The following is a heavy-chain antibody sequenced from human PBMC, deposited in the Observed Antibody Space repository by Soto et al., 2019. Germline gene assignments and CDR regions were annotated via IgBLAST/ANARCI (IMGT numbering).Heavy chain of an antibody. CDR1: GFTFKESA. V-gene: IGHV3-23*01. CDR3: AKGRGSGWAWYFDN. CDR2: ISDTGAST. Sequence: PXGSLRLSCAASGFTFKESAMNWVRQAAGKGLEWVASISDTGASTCYAESVRGRLSISRDNSKNTLYLQMNSLRGEDTAVYYCAKGRGSGWAWYFDNWGQGTLVTVSS. D-gene: IGHD6-19*01. J-gene: IGHJ4*02.